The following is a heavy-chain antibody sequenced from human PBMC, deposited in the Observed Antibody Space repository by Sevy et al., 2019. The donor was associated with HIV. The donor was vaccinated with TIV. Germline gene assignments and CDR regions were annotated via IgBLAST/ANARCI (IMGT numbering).Heavy chain of an antibody. V-gene: IGHV3-30*02. D-gene: IGHD2-8*02. Sequence: GSLRLSCAASGFTFNNYGMHWVRQAPGKGLEWVTFIRHDGSDEYYTDSVKGQFTISRDNSKNTVYLQMNSLRAEDTAVYYCARDRKVLLVVYAIPFDVFDIWGQGTMVTVSS. CDR2: IRHDGSDE. J-gene: IGHJ3*02. CDR3: ARDRKVLLVVYAIPFDVFDI. CDR1: GFTFNNYG.